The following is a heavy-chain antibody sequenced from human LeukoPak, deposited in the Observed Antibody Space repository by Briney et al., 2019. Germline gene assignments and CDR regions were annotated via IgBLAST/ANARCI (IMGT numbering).Heavy chain of an antibody. CDR1: GFTVSSNY. CDR2: IYSGGST. CDR3: ARDRNPYDFWSGYGIDAFDI. J-gene: IGHJ3*02. V-gene: IGHV3-53*05. D-gene: IGHD3-3*01. Sequence: GGSLRLSRAASGFTVSSNYMSWVRQAPGKGLEWVSVIYSGGSTYYADSVKGRFTISRDNSKNTLYLQMNSLRAEDTAVYYCARDRNPYDFWSGYGIDAFDIWGQGTMVTVSS.